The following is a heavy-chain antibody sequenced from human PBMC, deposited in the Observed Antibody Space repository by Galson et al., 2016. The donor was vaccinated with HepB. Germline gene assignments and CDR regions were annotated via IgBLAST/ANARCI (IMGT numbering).Heavy chain of an antibody. D-gene: IGHD1-1*01. Sequence: SETLSLTCTVSGGSIRTPFNYWVWIRRSPGKGLEWVGSIYYSGSTYYNPSLKSRVTISADTSKNDFSLRMTSVIVADTAIYYCVRDLDTTISPRGFDQWGQGTLVTVSS. V-gene: IGHV4-39*07. CDR1: GGSIRTPFNY. CDR2: IYYSGST. J-gene: IGHJ4*02. CDR3: VRDLDTTISPRGFDQ.